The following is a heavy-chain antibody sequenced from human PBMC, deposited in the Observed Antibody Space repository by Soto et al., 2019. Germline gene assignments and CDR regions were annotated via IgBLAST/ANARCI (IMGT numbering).Heavy chain of an antibody. J-gene: IGHJ4*02. D-gene: IGHD3-10*01. CDR2: IYHSGST. Sequence: SETLSLTCAVSGGSINSDDYSWSWIRQPPGRGLEWIGYIYHSGSTLYKSSLKSRVTISLDRSKNQFSLELSSVTAADTAVYYCAGDYGSGSYRFDYWGQWGPGHRSS. CDR3: AGDYGSGSYRFDY. CDR1: GGSINSDDYS. V-gene: IGHV4-30-2*01.